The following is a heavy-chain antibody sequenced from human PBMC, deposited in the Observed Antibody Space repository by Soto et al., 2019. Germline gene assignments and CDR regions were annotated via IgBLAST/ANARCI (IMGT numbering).Heavy chain of an antibody. J-gene: IGHJ4*02. Sequence: QVQLVESGGGVVQPGRSLRLSCAASGFTFSSFGMHWVRQVPGKGLEWVALISYDGSKKYYADSVKGRFTISRDKSKNTLYLQRNSLRVEDTAVYYFAKDRGWSSADLDYWGQGTLVTVSS. CDR2: ISYDGSKK. V-gene: IGHV3-30*18. CDR3: AKDRGWSSADLDY. D-gene: IGHD6-19*01. CDR1: GFTFSSFG.